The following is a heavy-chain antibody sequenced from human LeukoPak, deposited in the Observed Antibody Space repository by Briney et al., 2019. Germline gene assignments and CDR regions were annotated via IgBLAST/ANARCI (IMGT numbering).Heavy chain of an antibody. CDR1: GGTFSSYA. CDR3: ASHYYDSSGYYYVFDY. Sequence: ASVKVSCKASGGTFSSYAISWVRQAPGQGLGWMGGIIPIFGTANYAQKFQGRATITADESTSTAYMELSSLRSEDTAVYYCASHYYDSSGYYYVFDYWGQGTLVTVSS. CDR2: IIPIFGTA. D-gene: IGHD3-22*01. J-gene: IGHJ4*02. V-gene: IGHV1-69*13.